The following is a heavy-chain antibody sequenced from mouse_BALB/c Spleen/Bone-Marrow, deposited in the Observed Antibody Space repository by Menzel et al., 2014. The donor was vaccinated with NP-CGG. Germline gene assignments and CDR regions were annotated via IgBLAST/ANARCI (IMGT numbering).Heavy chain of an antibody. Sequence: VQLQQSGAELVRSGASVKLSCTASGFNIKDYYMHWVKQRPEQGLEWIGWIDPENGDTEYAPKFQGKATLTSDKSSSTAYMELSSLTSEDSAVYYCARDGDYDWFAYWGQGTLVTVSA. CDR2: IDPENGDT. CDR1: GFNIKDYY. V-gene: IGHV14-4*02. D-gene: IGHD2-4*01. J-gene: IGHJ3*01. CDR3: ARDGDYDWFAY.